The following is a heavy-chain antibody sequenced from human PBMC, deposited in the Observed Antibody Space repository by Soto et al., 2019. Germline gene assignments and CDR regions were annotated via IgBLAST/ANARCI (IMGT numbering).Heavy chain of an antibody. CDR1: GYTLNTYY. CDR3: VRGGGFSPYYYNLDV. D-gene: IGHD2-15*01. CDR2: INPRGGST. J-gene: IGHJ6*02. Sequence: QVQLVQSGAEVKKPGASVKVSCKASGYTLNTYYMHWVRQAPGQGPEWMGIINPRGGSTTYAQNFKDRVTMSSDTSSSTVYMELSSLRSEDTAVYYCVRGGGFSPYYYNLDVWGQGTTVTVSS. V-gene: IGHV1-46*02.